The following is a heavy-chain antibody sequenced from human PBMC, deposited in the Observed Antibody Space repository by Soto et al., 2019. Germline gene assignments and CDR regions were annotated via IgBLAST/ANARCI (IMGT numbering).Heavy chain of an antibody. J-gene: IGHJ3*02. D-gene: IGHD1-1*01. V-gene: IGHV1-2*04. CDR3: VNTAGTPEADDI. Sequence: ASVKVSCKASGYTFTGYYMHWVRQAPGQGLEWVGWINPHSGATNYAQKFQGWVTMTRDTSISTAYMEMSRLRSDDTAVYYCVNTAGTPEADDIRGQGTRVTVSS. CDR2: INPHSGAT. CDR1: GYTFTGYY.